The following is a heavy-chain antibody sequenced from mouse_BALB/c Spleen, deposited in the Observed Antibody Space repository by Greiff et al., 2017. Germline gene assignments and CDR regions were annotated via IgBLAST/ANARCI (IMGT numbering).Heavy chain of an antibody. Sequence: EVQLVESGGGLVQPGGSRKLSCAASGFTFSSFGMHWVRQAPEKGLEWVAYISSGSSTIYYADTVKGRFTISRDNPKNTLFLQMTSLRSEDTAMYYCARWGYDYDGVYAMDYWGQGTSVTVSS. CDR1: GFTFSSFG. D-gene: IGHD2-4*01. V-gene: IGHV5-17*02. J-gene: IGHJ4*01. CDR3: ARWGYDYDGVYAMDY. CDR2: ISSGSSTI.